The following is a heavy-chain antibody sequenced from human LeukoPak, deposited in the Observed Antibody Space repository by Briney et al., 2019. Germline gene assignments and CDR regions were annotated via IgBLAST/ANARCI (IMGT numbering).Heavy chain of an antibody. Sequence: SETLSLTCAVYGGSFSGYYWSWIRQPPGKGLEWIGEINHSGGTNYNPSLKSRVTISVDTSKNQFSLKLSSVTAADTAVYYCARDHAHWGQGTLVTVSS. J-gene: IGHJ4*02. CDR1: GGSFSGYY. V-gene: IGHV4-34*01. CDR2: INHSGGT. CDR3: ARDHAH. D-gene: IGHD2-8*01.